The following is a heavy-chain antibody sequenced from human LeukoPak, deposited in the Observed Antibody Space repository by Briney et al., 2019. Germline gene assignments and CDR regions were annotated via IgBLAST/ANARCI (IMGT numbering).Heavy chain of an antibody. CDR3: ARDGGGSGWYPYYFDN. CDR1: GFIFSNYG. CDR2: IWYDGSNK. V-gene: IGHV3-33*01. J-gene: IGHJ4*02. D-gene: IGHD6-19*01. Sequence: QPGGSLRLSCAASGFIFSNYGMHWVRQAPGKGLEWVAVIWYDGSNKYYVDSVKGRFTISRDNSKNTLYLQMNSLRAEDTAVYYCARDGGGSGWYPYYFDNWGQGTLVTVSS.